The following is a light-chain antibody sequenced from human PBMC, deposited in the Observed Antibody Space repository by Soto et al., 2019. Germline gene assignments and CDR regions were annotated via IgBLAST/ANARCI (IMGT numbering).Light chain of an antibody. J-gene: IGLJ3*02. CDR3: QTWGTGIRWV. CDR1: SGHSSYA. CDR2: LNSDGSH. Sequence: QPVLTQSPSASASLGASVKLTCTLSSGHSSYAIAWHQQQPEKGPRYLMKLNSDGSHSKGDGIPDRFSGSSSGAERYLTISSLQSEDEAVYYCQTWGTGIRWVFGGGTKVTVL. V-gene: IGLV4-69*01.